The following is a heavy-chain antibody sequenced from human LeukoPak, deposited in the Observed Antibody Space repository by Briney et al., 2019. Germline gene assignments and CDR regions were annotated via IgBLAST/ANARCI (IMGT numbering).Heavy chain of an antibody. CDR1: GFTVSSNY. Sequence: GGSLRLSCAASGFTVSSNYMSWVRQAPGKGLEWVSVIYSGGSTYYADSVKGRFTTSRDNSKNTLYLQMNSLRAEDTAVYYCARVGSGKTVDYWGQGTLVTVSS. J-gene: IGHJ4*02. CDR2: IYSGGST. V-gene: IGHV3-53*01. CDR3: ARVGSGKTVDY.